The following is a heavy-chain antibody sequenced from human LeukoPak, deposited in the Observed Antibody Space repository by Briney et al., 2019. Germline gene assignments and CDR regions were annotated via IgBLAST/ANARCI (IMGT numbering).Heavy chain of an antibody. Sequence: PSETLSLTCAVYGGXFSGYYCSWIRQPPGKGLEWIGEINHSGSTNYNPSLKSRVTISVDTSKNQFSLKLSSVTAADTAVYYCARNRLRRTDHYYYYGMDVWGQGTTVTVSS. J-gene: IGHJ6*02. CDR1: GGXFSGYY. CDR2: INHSGST. D-gene: IGHD2-15*01. V-gene: IGHV4-34*01. CDR3: ARNRLRRTDHYYYYGMDV.